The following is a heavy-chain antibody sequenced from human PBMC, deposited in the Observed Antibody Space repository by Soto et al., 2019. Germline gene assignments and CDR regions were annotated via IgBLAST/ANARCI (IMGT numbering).Heavy chain of an antibody. V-gene: IGHV3-23*01. CDR1: GFSFSTYA. Sequence: EVQLLESGGGLVQPGGSLRLSCAASGFSFSTYAMSWVRQAPGKGLEWVSGISAGGGNTYYADSVRGRFTISRDNSKNTVDLQISSLRAEDTALYYCAKHSESQLLRWLDPWGLGTLVTVSS. CDR2: ISAGGGNT. D-gene: IGHD1-7*01. CDR3: AKHSESQLLRWLDP. J-gene: IGHJ5*02.